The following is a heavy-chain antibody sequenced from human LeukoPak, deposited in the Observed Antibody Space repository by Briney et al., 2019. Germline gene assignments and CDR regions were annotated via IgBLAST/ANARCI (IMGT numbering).Heavy chain of an antibody. Sequence: GGSLRLSCAASGFTVNSNYMSWVRQAPGKGLEWVSVIYSGGSTYYADSVKGRFTISRDNSKNTLYLQMNSLRAEDTAVYYCARVRRGCSSTSCSTSYYFDYWGQGTLVTVSS. CDR3: ARVRRGCSSTSCSTSYYFDY. D-gene: IGHD2-2*01. V-gene: IGHV3-66*02. J-gene: IGHJ4*02. CDR2: IYSGGST. CDR1: GFTVNSNY.